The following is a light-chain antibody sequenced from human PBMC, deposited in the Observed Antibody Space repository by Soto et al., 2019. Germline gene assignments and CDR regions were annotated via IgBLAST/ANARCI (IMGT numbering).Light chain of an antibody. J-gene: IGKJ5*01. Sequence: EIVLTPSPGTLSLSPGERANLSCRSSQSVSSSYLAWYQQKPGQAPRLLIYGASSRATGIPDRFSGSGSGTDFTLTISRLEPEDFAVYYCQQYGSSPRITFGQGTRLEN. CDR3: QQYGSSPRIT. CDR2: GAS. V-gene: IGKV3-20*01. CDR1: QSVSSSY.